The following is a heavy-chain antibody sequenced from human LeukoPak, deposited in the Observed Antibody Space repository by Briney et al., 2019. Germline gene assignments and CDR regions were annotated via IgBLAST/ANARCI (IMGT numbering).Heavy chain of an antibody. CDR2: IRYDGSNK. J-gene: IGHJ4*02. CDR1: GFTFSSYG. D-gene: IGHD2-21*02. CDR3: AKERSCGGDCYYFDY. Sequence: PGGSLRLSCAASGFTFSSYGMHWVRQAPGKGLEWVAFIRYDGSNKYYADSVKGRFTISRDNSKNTLYLQMNSLRAEDTAVCNCAKERSCGGDCYYFDYWGQGTLVTVSS. V-gene: IGHV3-30*02.